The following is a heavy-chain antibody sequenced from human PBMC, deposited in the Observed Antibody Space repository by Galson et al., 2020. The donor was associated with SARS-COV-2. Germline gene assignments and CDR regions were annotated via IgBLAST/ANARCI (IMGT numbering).Heavy chain of an antibody. V-gene: IGHV3-74*01. J-gene: IGHJ4*02. CDR3: ARDTSRAPDY. D-gene: IGHD3-10*01. CDR2: LNGDGSST. Sequence: GESLKISCAASGFTFSVNWMHWVRQAPGKGLEWVSRLNGDGSSTYYADSVKGRFTISRDNAKNTVYLQMNSLRAEDTAVYFCARDTSRAPDYWGQGTLVTVSS. CDR1: GFTFSVNW.